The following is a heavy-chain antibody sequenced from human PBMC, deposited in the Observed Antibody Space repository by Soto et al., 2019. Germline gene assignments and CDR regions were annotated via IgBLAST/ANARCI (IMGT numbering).Heavy chain of an antibody. J-gene: IGHJ4*02. D-gene: IGHD5-12*01. CDR1: GFTFSNAW. Sequence: EVQLVESGGGLVKPGGSLRLSCAASGFTFSNAWMSWVRQAPGKGLEWVGRIKSKTHGGTTDYAAPVKGRFTISRDDSKHTLYLRINTLNTDDTAVYYFVREGHSCSHSWGQGTLVTFSS. V-gene: IGHV3-15*01. CDR3: VREGHSCSHS. CDR2: IKSKTHGGTT.